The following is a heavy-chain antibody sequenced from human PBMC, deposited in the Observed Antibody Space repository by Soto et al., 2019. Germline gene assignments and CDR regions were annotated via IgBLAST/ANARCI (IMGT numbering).Heavy chain of an antibody. D-gene: IGHD6-6*01. CDR2: ISSSSSYI. CDR3: ARALLAARRGICGY. V-gene: IGHV3-21*01. J-gene: IGHJ4*02. CDR1: GFTFSSYS. Sequence: PGGSLRLSCAASGFTFSSYSMNWVRQAPGKGLEWVSSISSSSSYIYYADSVKGRFTISRDNAKNSLYLQMNSLRAEGTAVYYCARALLAARRGICGYWGQGTLVTVSS.